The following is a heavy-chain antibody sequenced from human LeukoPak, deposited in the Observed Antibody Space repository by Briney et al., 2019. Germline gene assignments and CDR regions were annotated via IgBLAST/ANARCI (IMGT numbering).Heavy chain of an antibody. Sequence: ASVKVSCKASGYTLTSYYMHWVRQAPGQGLEWMGIINPSGGSTSYAQKFQGRVTMTRDMSTSTVCMELSSLRSEDTALYYCARDTRTVAGTPLFDYWGQGTLVTVSS. CDR3: ARDTRTVAGTPLFDY. J-gene: IGHJ4*02. V-gene: IGHV1-46*01. CDR1: GYTLTSYY. CDR2: INPSGGST. D-gene: IGHD6-19*01.